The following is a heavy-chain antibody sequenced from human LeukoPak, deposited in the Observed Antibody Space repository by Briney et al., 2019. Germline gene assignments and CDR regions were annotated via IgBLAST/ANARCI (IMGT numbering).Heavy chain of an antibody. CDR1: GYTFTGYY. D-gene: IGHD5-24*01. Sequence: ASVKVSCKASGYTFTGYYMHWVRQAPGQGLEWMGRINPNSGGTNYAQKFQGRVTMTRDTSISTAYMELNRLRSDDTAVYYCARGIWLQSVDYWGQRTLVTVSS. CDR2: INPNSGGT. J-gene: IGHJ4*02. V-gene: IGHV1-2*06. CDR3: ARGIWLQSVDY.